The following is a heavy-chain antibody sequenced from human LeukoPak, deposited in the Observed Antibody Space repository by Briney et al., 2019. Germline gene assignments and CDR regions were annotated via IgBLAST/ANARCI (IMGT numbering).Heavy chain of an antibody. D-gene: IGHD3-16*01. CDR2: ISGSGVST. V-gene: IGHV3-23*01. Sequence: SCKASGYTFSSYAVSWVRQAPGKGLEWVSLISGSGVSTYYADSVKGRFTISRDNSKNTLYMQMHSLRAEDTAVYYCARWDLVEFYFDYWGQGTLVTVSS. J-gene: IGHJ4*02. CDR1: GYTFSSYA. CDR3: ARWDLVEFYFDY.